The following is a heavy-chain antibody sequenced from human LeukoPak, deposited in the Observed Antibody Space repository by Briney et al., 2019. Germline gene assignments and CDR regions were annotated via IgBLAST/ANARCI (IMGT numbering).Heavy chain of an antibody. J-gene: IGHJ4*02. D-gene: IGHD3-16*02. CDR1: GFTFSSYA. Sequence: GGSLRLSCAASGFTFSSYAMSWVRQAPGKGLEWVSAISGSGGSTYYADSVKGRFTISRDNSKNTLYLQMNSLRAEDTAVYYCAKGVNTFGGVIAPGVYYFDYWGQGTLVTVSS. CDR2: ISGSGGST. CDR3: AKGVNTFGGVIAPGVYYFDY. V-gene: IGHV3-23*01.